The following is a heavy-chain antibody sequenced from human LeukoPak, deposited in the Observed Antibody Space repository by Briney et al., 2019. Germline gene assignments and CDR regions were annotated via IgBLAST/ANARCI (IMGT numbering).Heavy chain of an antibody. Sequence: SETLSLTCTVSGGSISSYYWSWIRQPPGKGLEWIGCNYYSEFTYYNPSLKSRVTLSVDSSENQLSLKLSSVTAADTAVYYCAGGFDSSKMGYWGQGTLVTVSS. J-gene: IGHJ4*02. V-gene: IGHV4-59*06. CDR3: AGGFDSSKMGY. D-gene: IGHD6-13*01. CDR2: NYYSEFT. CDR1: GGSISSYY.